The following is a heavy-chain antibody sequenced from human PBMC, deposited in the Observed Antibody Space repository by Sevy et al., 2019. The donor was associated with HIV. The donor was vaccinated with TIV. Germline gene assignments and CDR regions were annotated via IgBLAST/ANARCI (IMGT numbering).Heavy chain of an antibody. CDR3: ARDLPPSATTVAHFDC. Sequence: GGSLRLSCAASGFTFSSYEMNWVRQAPGKGLEWVSYIINSGTTISYSDSVKGRFTISRDNARNSLYLQMNSLRAEDTAVYYWARDLPPSATTVAHFDCWGQGTLVTVSS. CDR2: IINSGTTI. J-gene: IGHJ4*02. D-gene: IGHD4-17*01. CDR1: GFTFSSYE. V-gene: IGHV3-48*03.